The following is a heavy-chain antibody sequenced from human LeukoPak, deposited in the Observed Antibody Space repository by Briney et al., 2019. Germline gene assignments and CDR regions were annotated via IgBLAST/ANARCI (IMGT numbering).Heavy chain of an antibody. J-gene: IGHJ5*02. CDR2: ISYSGST. V-gene: IGHV4-59*01. CDR3: AREGTAGTNLNWFDP. D-gene: IGHD1-1*01. Sequence: KPPETLSLTCILSGGSLSSYYWSWIRQPPGKGLEWMGYISYSGSTNFNPSLKSRVTISVDTSKNQFPLKLSSVTAADTAVYYCAREGTAGTNLNWFDPWGQGTLVTVSS. CDR1: GGSLSSYY.